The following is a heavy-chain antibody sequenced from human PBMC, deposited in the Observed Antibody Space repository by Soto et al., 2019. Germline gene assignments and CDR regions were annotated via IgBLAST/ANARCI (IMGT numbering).Heavy chain of an antibody. D-gene: IGHD2-2*02. CDR1: GFTFSDYY. CDR2: ISSSSSYT. V-gene: IGHV3-11*06. Sequence: QVQLVESGGGMVKPGGSLRLSCAASGFTFSDYYMSWIRQAPGKGLEWVSYISSSSSYTNYADSVKGRFTISRDNAKNSLYLQMNSLRAEDTAVYYCARGAGLFDIVVVPAAIRDYYYGMDVWGQGTTVTVSS. J-gene: IGHJ6*02. CDR3: ARGAGLFDIVVVPAAIRDYYYGMDV.